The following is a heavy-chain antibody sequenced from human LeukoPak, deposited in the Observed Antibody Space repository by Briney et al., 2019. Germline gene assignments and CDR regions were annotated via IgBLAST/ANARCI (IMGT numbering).Heavy chain of an antibody. CDR1: GFTFSSYW. J-gene: IGHJ4*02. CDR3: ARGITSGPRRYDVRNFDY. Sequence: PGGSLRLSCAASGFTFSSYWMHWVRQAPGKGLVWVSRINSDGSSTGYADSVKGRFTISRDNAKNTLYLQMNSLRAEDTAVYYCARGITSGPRRYDVRNFDYWGQGTPVTVSS. CDR2: INSDGSST. D-gene: IGHD5-12*01. V-gene: IGHV3-74*01.